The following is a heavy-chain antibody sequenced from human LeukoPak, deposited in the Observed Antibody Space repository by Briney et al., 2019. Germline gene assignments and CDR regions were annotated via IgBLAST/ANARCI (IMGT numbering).Heavy chain of an antibody. CDR3: ASGTEDRIFY. J-gene: IGHJ4*02. Sequence: ASVKVSCKASGGTFSSYAISWVRQAPGQGLEWMGWISPYNGNTNYAQKLQGRVTMTTDTSTSTAYMELRSLRSDDTAVYYCASGTEDRIFYWGQGTLVTVSS. CDR1: GGTFSSYA. D-gene: IGHD1-7*01. V-gene: IGHV1-18*01. CDR2: ISPYNGNT.